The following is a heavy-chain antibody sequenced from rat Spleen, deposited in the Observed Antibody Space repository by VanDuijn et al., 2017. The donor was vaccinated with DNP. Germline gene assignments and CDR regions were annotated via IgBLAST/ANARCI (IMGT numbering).Heavy chain of an antibody. CDR1: GFTFSNYG. CDR3: TTHFDY. V-gene: IGHV5S13*01. Sequence: EVQLVESGGGLVQPGRSLNLSCAASGFTFSNYGMAWVRQAPTKGLEWVASITNSGGSTYYRDSVKGRFTISRDNAKSTLYLQMDSLRSEDTATYYCTTHFDYWGQGVMVTVSS. J-gene: IGHJ2*01. CDR2: ITNSGGST.